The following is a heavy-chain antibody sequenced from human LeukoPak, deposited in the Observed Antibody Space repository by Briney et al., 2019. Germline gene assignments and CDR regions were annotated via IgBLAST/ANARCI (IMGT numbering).Heavy chain of an antibody. Sequence: GGSLRLSCAASGFTFSNSAMSWVRQAPGKGLEWVSTLSGSGITTYYGDSVKGRFTISRDNSKNTLYLQMNSLRAEDTAVYYCAKGIYSSGWSYFDYWGHGTLVTVSS. CDR3: AKGIYSSGWSYFDY. J-gene: IGHJ4*01. CDR1: GFTFSNSA. D-gene: IGHD6-19*01. V-gene: IGHV3-23*01. CDR2: LSGSGITT.